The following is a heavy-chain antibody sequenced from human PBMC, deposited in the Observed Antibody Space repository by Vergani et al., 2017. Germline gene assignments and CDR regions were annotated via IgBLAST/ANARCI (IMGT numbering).Heavy chain of an antibody. Sequence: EVQLVESGGGLVQPGGSLRLSCAASGFTFSSYAMHWVRQAPGKGLEYVSAISSNGGSTYYANSVKGRFTISRDNSKNTLYLQMGSLRAEDMAVYYCARGGAEAGYDAFDIWGQGTTVTVSS. V-gene: IGHV3-64*01. CDR2: ISSNGGST. CDR1: GFTFSSYA. D-gene: IGHD5-12*01. CDR3: ARGGAEAGYDAFDI. J-gene: IGHJ3*02.